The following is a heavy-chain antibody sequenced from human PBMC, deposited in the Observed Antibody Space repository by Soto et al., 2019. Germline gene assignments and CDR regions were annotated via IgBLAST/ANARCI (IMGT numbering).Heavy chain of an antibody. V-gene: IGHV3-15*01. D-gene: IGHD2-15*01. J-gene: IGHJ4*02. CDR1: GFNFSSAW. CDR3: ATGSQNIYCRGGSCYFDY. CDR2: IKGKIDAGVI. Sequence: PGGSLRLSCAASGFNFSSAWMNWVRQAPGKGLEWLGRIKGKIDAGVIDYASPAKGRFTISRDDSKNTVFLQMNSLRSEDTAVYFCATGSQNIYCRGGSCYFDYWGRGTLVTVSS.